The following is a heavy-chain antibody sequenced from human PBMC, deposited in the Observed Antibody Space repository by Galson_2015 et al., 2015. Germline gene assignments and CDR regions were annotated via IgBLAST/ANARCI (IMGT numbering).Heavy chain of an antibody. CDR1: GGTFSTYA. J-gene: IGHJ4*02. D-gene: IGHD2-2*02. V-gene: IGHV1-69*13. Sequence: SVKVSCKASGGTFSTYAISWVRQVPGQGLEWMGGIIPIFRTSTYAQKFQGRVTITADESTSTVYMDLSSLTSEDTAVYYCATRGGDCSSTGCYTILDYWGQGTLVTVSS. CDR2: IIPIFRTS. CDR3: ATRGGDCSSTGCYTILDY.